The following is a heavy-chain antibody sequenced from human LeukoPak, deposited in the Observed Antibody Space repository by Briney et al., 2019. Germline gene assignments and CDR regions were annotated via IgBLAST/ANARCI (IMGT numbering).Heavy chain of an antibody. V-gene: IGHV4-38-2*02. CDR3: ASTTNYYDSSGYLY. D-gene: IGHD3-22*01. CDR1: GYSISSGYY. Sequence: PSETLSLTCTVSGYSISSGYYWGWIRQPPGKGLEWIGSIYHSGSTYYNPSLKSRVTISVDTSKNQFSLKLSSVTATDTAVYYCASTTNYYDSSGYLYWGQGTLVTVSS. J-gene: IGHJ4*02. CDR2: IYHSGST.